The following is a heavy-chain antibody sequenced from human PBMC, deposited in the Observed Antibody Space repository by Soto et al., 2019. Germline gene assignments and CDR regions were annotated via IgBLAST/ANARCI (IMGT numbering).Heavy chain of an antibody. CDR1: GGSISSYY. Sequence: QVQLLESGPGLVKPSETLSLTCTVSGGSISSYYWSWIRQPPGKGLEWIGYIFSSGSTNYNPSLKRRVTRSVDTSKNQFSLKLSSVTAADTAVYYCARRYGGGFDYWGQGTLVTVSS. J-gene: IGHJ4*02. V-gene: IGHV4-59*08. CDR3: ARRYGGGFDY. D-gene: IGHD3-10*01. CDR2: IFSSGST.